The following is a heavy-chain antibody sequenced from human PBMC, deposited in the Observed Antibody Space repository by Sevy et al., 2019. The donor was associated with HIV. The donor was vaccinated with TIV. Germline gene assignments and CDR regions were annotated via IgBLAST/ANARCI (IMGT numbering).Heavy chain of an antibody. CDR1: GDSISSSTYH. Sequence: SETLSLTCTVSGDSISSSTYHWGWIRQSPGKGLEWIGNIYYSGNTNYNPSLTSRATISVDTSKNQFSLYLTSVTAADTAVYYCARVVDFWSGYLDYWGQGTLVTVSS. CDR3: ARVVDFWSGYLDY. V-gene: IGHV4-39*01. CDR2: IYYSGNT. J-gene: IGHJ4*01. D-gene: IGHD3-3*01.